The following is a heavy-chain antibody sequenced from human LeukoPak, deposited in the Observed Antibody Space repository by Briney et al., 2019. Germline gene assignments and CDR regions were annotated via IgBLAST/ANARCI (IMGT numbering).Heavy chain of an antibody. Sequence: PSETLSLTCTVSGGSISSYYWSWIRQPAGKGLEWIGRIYTSGSTNYNPSLKSRVTMSVDTSKNQFSLKLSSVTAADTAVYYCARSYYDSSGYEFDYWGQGTLVTVSS. CDR1: GGSISSYY. V-gene: IGHV4-4*07. J-gene: IGHJ4*02. CDR2: IYTSGST. CDR3: ARSYYDSSGYEFDY. D-gene: IGHD3-22*01.